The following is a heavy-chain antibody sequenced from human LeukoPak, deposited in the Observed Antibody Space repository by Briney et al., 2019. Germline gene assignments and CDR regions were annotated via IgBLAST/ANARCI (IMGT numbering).Heavy chain of an antibody. J-gene: IGHJ4*01. Sequence: SGTLSLTCVVSGDSLSSGYWWSWVRQPPGKGLEWIGEIFHSGSTNYNPSLKSRVTISVDNSKYHFSLTVNSVTAADTAVYYCARNAYYSADYWGRGTLVTVSS. CDR1: GDSLSSGYW. V-gene: IGHV4-4*02. CDR2: IFHSGST. D-gene: IGHD4/OR15-4a*01. CDR3: ARNAYYSADY.